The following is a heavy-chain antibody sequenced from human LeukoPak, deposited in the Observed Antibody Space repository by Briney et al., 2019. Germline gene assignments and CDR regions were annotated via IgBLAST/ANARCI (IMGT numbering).Heavy chain of an antibody. CDR1: GFTVSSDY. D-gene: IGHD5-12*01. J-gene: IGHJ3*02. Sequence: GGSLRLSCAASGFTVSSDYMSWVRQAPGKGLECVSVLSSGGSTYYANSVKGRFTISRDNFKNTLYLQMNSLSAEDTAVYYCASSGDSGYDYDKAFDIWGQGTMVSVSS. V-gene: IGHV3-53*01. CDR2: LSSGGST. CDR3: ASSGDSGYDYDKAFDI.